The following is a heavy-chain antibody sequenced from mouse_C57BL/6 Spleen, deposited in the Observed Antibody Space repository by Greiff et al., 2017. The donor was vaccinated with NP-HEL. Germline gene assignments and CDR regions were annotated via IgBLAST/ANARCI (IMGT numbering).Heavy chain of an antibody. CDR1: GYAFSSSW. J-gene: IGHJ3*01. CDR3: ARLHSKGGWFAY. V-gene: IGHV1-82*01. Sequence: QVQLQQSGPELVKPGASVKISCKASGYAFSSSWMNWVKQRPGKGLEWIGRIYPGDGDTNYNGKFKGKATLTADKSSSTAYMQLSSLTSEDSAVYFCARLHSKGGWFAYWGQGTLVTVSA. CDR2: IYPGDGDT.